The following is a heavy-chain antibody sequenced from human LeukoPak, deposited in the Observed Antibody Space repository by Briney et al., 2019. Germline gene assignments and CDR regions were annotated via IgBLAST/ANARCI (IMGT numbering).Heavy chain of an antibody. CDR1: GFTFSSYA. D-gene: IGHD4-17*01. CDR3: AKAPTTVTTRLVDY. J-gene: IGHJ4*02. V-gene: IGHV3-23*01. Sequence: PGGSLRLSCAASGFTFSSYAMSWVRQAPGKGLEWVSAISGSGGSTYYADSVKGRFTISRDNSKNTLYLQMNSLRAEDTAEYYCAKAPTTVTTRLVDYWGQGTLVTVSS. CDR2: ISGSGGST.